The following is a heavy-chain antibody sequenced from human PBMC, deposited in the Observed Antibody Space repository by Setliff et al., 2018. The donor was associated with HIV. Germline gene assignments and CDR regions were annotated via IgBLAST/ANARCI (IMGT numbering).Heavy chain of an antibody. Sequence: SETLSLTCAVYGGSFSGYYWSWIRQPPGKGLEWIGEINHSGSTNYNPSLKSRVTISLDTSKNQFSLRLISVTAADTAVYYCAKVAVTGYCDSTSCQNWFDPWGQGTLVTV. D-gene: IGHD2-2*01. V-gene: IGHV4-34*01. CDR2: INHSGST. J-gene: IGHJ5*02. CDR1: GGSFSGYY. CDR3: AKVAVTGYCDSTSCQNWFDP.